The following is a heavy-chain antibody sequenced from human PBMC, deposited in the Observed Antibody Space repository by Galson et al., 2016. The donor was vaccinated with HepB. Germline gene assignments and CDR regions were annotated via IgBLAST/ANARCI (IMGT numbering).Heavy chain of an antibody. CDR3: TSVKWGCSGNSCVFDP. CDR2: ISPSGSL. J-gene: IGHJ5*02. V-gene: IGHV4/OR15-8*01. Sequence: ETLSLTCAVSGASIDSPNWWTWVRQSPVERLEWIGEISPSGSLNYNPSLNSRVSMSLDKSRNYFSVKLTSVTAADTAVYYCTSVKWGCSGNSCVFDPWGQGTLVTVSS. D-gene: IGHD2-2*01. CDR1: GASIDSPNW.